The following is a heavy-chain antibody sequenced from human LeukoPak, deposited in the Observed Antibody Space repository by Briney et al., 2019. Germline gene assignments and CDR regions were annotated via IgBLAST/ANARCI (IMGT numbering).Heavy chain of an antibody. Sequence: GGSLRLSCAASGFTFSSYAMHWVRKAPGRGRGGVAYISYEGSNKYDADSVKGRFTISRDNSKNTLYLQMNSLRAEDTAVYYCASILSCPGYWGQGTLVTVSS. CDR2: ISYEGSNK. CDR1: GFTFSSYA. CDR3: ASILSCPGY. J-gene: IGHJ4*02. V-gene: IGHV3-30-3*01.